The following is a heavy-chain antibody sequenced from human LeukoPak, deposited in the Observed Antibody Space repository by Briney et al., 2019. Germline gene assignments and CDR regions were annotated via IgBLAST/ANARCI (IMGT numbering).Heavy chain of an antibody. CDR2: IYYSGST. CDR1: GGSISNNRYF. V-gene: IGHV4-39*07. Sequence: SETLSLTCIVSGGSISNNRYFWGWIRQPPGKGLEWIGSIYYSGSTYYNPSLKSRITISVDTSKNQFSLKLSSVTAADTAIYYLGKDIREQQGGHPFHPRGQGTLVTVSS. CDR3: GKDIREQQGGHPFHP. J-gene: IGHJ5*01. D-gene: IGHD1/OR15-1a*01.